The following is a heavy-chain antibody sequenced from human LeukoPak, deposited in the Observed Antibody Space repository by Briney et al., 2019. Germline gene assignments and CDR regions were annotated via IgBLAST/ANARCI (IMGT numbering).Heavy chain of an antibody. D-gene: IGHD6-19*01. CDR2: INPRGST. V-gene: IGHV4-34*01. CDR3: ARGLRQGSAWSWGPKEKSYQYMDV. J-gene: IGHJ6*04. Sequence: SETLSLTCGVSGGSFSSHYWTWIRQPPGKGLEWIGEINPRGSTNYNPSLESRVTVSADTSRNQLSLSLTSVTAAGSAVYFCARGLRQGSAWSWGPKEKSYQYMDVWGTGTTVIVSS. CDR1: GGSFSSHY.